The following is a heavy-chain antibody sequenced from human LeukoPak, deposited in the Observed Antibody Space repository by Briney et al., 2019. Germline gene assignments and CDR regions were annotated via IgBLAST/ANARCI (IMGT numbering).Heavy chain of an antibody. CDR1: GFTFSSYW. CDR3: ARDRVAGLRFLERLSPHYGMDV. V-gene: IGHV3-74*01. D-gene: IGHD3-3*01. Sequence: GGSLRLSCAASGFTFSSYWMHWVRQAPGKGLVWVSRINSDGSSTSYADSVKGRFTISRDNAKNTLYLQMNSLRAEDTAVYYCARDRVAGLRFLERLSPHYGMDVWGQGTTVTVSS. J-gene: IGHJ6*02. CDR2: INSDGSST.